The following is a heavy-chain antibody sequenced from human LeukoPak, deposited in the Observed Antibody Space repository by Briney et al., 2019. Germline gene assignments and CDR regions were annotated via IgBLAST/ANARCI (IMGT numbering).Heavy chain of an antibody. CDR1: GYSFTDYY. Sequence: ASVKVSCKASGYSFTDYYMHRVRQAPGQGLEWVGRVSPNGGSTDYAQKFQGRVTMTRDTSINTDYMELSRLRSDDTAVYYCARGGWGSSPYFDYWGQGTLVTVSS. D-gene: IGHD6-6*01. CDR3: ARGGWGSSPYFDY. J-gene: IGHJ4*02. V-gene: IGHV1-2*02. CDR2: VSPNGGST.